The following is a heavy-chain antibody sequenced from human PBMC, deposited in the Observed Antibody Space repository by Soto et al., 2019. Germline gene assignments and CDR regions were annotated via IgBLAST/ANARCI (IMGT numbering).Heavy chain of an antibody. CDR2: INAHSGGT. CDR1: GFSFTGYY. D-gene: IGHD6-6*01. Sequence: ASVKVSCKASGFSFTGYYIHWLRQAPGQGLEWMGWINAHSGGTEYAQKFQGRVTLTRDTSISTAYMTLSSLRSDDTAIYYCAKDLTRQLTYWLDPWGQGTQVTVSS. V-gene: IGHV1-2*02. J-gene: IGHJ5*02. CDR3: AKDLTRQLTYWLDP.